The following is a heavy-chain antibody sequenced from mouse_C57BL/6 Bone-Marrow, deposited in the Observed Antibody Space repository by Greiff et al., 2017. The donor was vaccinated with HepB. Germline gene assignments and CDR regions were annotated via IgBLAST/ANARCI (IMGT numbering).Heavy chain of an antibody. V-gene: IGHV1-54*01. CDR2: INPGSGGT. CDR3: AYHYGSSYRFAY. CDR1: GYAFTNYL. D-gene: IGHD1-1*01. J-gene: IGHJ3*01. Sequence: VQLQESGAELVRPGTSVKVSCKASGYAFTNYLIEWVKQRPGQGLEWIGVINPGSGGTNYNEKFKGKATLTADKSSSTAYMQLSSLTSEDSAVYFCAYHYGSSYRFAYWGQGTLVTVSA.